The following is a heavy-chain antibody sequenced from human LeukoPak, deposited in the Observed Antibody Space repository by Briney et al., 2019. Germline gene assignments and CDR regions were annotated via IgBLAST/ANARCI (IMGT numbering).Heavy chain of an antibody. J-gene: IGHJ5*02. CDR1: GGSISSYY. CDR2: IYYSGST. V-gene: IGHV4-59*08. D-gene: IGHD3-22*01. CDR3: ARHWDSSAYLNWFDP. Sequence: SETLSLTCTVSGGSISSYYWSWIRQPPGKGLEWIGYIYYSGSTNYNPSLKSRVTISVDTSKNQFSLKLSSVTAADTAMYYCARHWDSSAYLNWFDPWGQGALVSVSS.